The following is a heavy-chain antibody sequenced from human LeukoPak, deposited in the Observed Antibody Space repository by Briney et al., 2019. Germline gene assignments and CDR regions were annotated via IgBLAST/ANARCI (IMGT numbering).Heavy chain of an antibody. Sequence: GGSLRLYCTASGFTFSNFGMHWVRQAPGTGLEWVAVIWYDGINKYCADSVKGRFTISRDNSKNTLYLQMNSLRAEDTAVYYCARDQRDGYNYSFDYWGQGTLVTVSS. CDR2: IWYDGINK. J-gene: IGHJ4*02. CDR1: GFTFSNFG. V-gene: IGHV3-33*01. D-gene: IGHD5-24*01. CDR3: ARDQRDGYNYSFDY.